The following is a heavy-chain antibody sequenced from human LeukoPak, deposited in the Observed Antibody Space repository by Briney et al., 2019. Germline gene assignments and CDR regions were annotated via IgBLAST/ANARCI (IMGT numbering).Heavy chain of an antibody. CDR3: VRDQTVFTILDY. J-gene: IGHJ4*02. CDR1: GFTFSNYW. Sequence: GSLRLSGAAAGFTFSNYWMHWARQAPGKGLVWVAAIKTDGSDMQYADSVKGRFAISRDNAKNTVYLQMNSLRDEDTAVYYCVRDQTVFTILDYWGQGTLVTVSS. CDR2: IKTDGSDM. D-gene: IGHD4-17*01. V-gene: IGHV3-74*03.